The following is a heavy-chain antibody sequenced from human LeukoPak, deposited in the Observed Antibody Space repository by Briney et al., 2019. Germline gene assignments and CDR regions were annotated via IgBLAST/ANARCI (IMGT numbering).Heavy chain of an antibody. Sequence: PSQTLSLTCTVSGGSISSGGYYWSWIRQHPGKGLEWIGYIYYSGSTYYNPSLKSRLTISVDTSKNQFSLRLSSVTAADTAVYYCARECGGDCYSTFDYWGQGTLVTVSS. CDR2: IYYSGST. D-gene: IGHD2-21*02. J-gene: IGHJ4*02. CDR3: ARECGGDCYSTFDY. V-gene: IGHV4-31*03. CDR1: GGSISSGGYY.